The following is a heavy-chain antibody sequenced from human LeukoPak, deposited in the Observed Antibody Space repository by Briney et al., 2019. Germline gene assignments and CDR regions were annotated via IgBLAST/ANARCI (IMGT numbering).Heavy chain of an antibody. J-gene: IGHJ4*02. D-gene: IGHD4-17*01. CDR1: GFTFSSYA. Sequence: PGGSLRLSCAASGFTFSSYAMSWVRQAPGKGLEWVSVISGSGASIDYADSVKGRFTLSRDNSENSVFLQMDSLRAEDTAVYYCAGGSTGTVTSIDYWGQGTLVAVSS. V-gene: IGHV3-23*01. CDR3: AGGSTGTVTSIDY. CDR2: ISGSGASI.